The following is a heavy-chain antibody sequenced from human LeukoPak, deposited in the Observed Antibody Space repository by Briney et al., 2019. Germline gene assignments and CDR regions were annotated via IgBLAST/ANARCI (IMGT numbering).Heavy chain of an antibody. V-gene: IGHV3-23*01. D-gene: IGHD6-19*01. CDR3: AREGSDWNYYYYMDV. J-gene: IGHJ6*03. CDR1: GFTFSSYA. CDR2: ISVSGGST. Sequence: GGSLRLSCAASGFTFSSYAMSWVRQAPGKGLEWVSGISVSGGSTYYADSVKGRFTISRDNSKNTLYLQMSSLRAEDTAVYYCAREGSDWNYYYYMDVWGKGTTVTVSS.